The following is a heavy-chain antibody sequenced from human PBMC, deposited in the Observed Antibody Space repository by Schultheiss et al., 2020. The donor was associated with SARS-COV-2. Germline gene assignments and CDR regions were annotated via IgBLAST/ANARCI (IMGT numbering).Heavy chain of an antibody. CDR1: GFTFSRYA. CDR3: AKSLASSWLFDY. Sequence: GGSLRLSCAASGFTFSRYAMHWVRQAPGKGLEWVAIISYDGSNKYYADSVKGRFTISRDNSKNTLYLQMNSLRAEDTAVYYCAKSLASSWLFDYWGQGTLVTVSS. CDR2: ISYDGSNK. V-gene: IGHV3-30*18. J-gene: IGHJ4*02. D-gene: IGHD2-2*01.